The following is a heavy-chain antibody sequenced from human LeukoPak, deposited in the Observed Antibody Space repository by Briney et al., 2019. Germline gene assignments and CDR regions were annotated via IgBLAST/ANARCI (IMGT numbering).Heavy chain of an antibody. V-gene: IGHV7-4-1*02. D-gene: IGHD3-10*01. CDR1: GYTFTSYA. Sequence: ASVKVPCKASGYTFTSYAMNWVRQAPGQGLEWMGWINTNTGNPTYAQGFTGRFVFSLDTSVSTAYLQISSLKAEDTAVYYCARVGAGSGSYYKGPDYWGQGTLVTVSS. CDR3: ARVGAGSGSYYKGPDY. J-gene: IGHJ4*02. CDR2: INTNTGNP.